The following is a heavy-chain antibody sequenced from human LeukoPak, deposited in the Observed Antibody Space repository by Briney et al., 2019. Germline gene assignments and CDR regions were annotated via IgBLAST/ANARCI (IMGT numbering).Heavy chain of an antibody. V-gene: IGHV1-69*04. CDR3: ASAVYTAMVTGWFDP. CDR2: IIPILGIA. J-gene: IGHJ5*02. CDR1: GGTFSSYA. D-gene: IGHD5-18*01. Sequence: ASVKVSCKAPGGTFSSYAISWVRQAPGQGLEWMGRIIPILGIANYAQKFQGRVTITADKSTSTAYMELSSLRSEDTAVYYCASAVYTAMVTGWFDPWGQGTLVTVSS.